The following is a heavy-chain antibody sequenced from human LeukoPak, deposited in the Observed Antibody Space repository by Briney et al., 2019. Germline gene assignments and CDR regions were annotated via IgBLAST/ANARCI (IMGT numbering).Heavy chain of an antibody. V-gene: IGHV4-4*07. CDR3: ARDVRDYDILTGYYGNWFDP. CDR1: GGSISSYY. D-gene: IGHD3-9*01. J-gene: IGHJ5*02. CDR2: IYTSGST. Sequence: SETLSLTCTVSGGSISSYYWSWIRQPAGKGLEWIGRIYTSGSTNYNPSLKSRVTMSVDTSKNQFSLKLSSVTAADTAVYYCARDVRDYDILTGYYGNWFDPWGLGTLVTVSS.